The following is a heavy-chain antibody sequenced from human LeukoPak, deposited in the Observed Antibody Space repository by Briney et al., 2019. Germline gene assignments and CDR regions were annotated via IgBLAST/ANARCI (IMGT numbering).Heavy chain of an antibody. Sequence: SETLSLTCAVYGGSFSGYYWSWIRQPPGKGLEWIGEINHSGSTNYNPSLKSRVTISVDTSKNQFSLKLSSVTAADTAVYYCARLGATITPGYYYYGMDVWGQGTTVTVSS. CDR1: GGSFSGYY. CDR2: INHSGST. CDR3: ARLGATITPGYYYYGMDV. V-gene: IGHV4-34*01. D-gene: IGHD5-24*01. J-gene: IGHJ6*02.